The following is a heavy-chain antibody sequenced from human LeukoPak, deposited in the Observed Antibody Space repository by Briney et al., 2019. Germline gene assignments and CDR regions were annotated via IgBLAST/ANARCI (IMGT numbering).Heavy chain of an antibody. D-gene: IGHD5-12*01. CDR3: ARGSVGSGYDYGGY. CDR2: IYYGENT. J-gene: IGHJ4*02. CDR1: GGSISSGPYY. Sequence: SETLSLTCTVSGGSISSGPYYWGWIRQPPGKGLEWIGNIYYGENTYYNPSLKSRVTISIDTSKNQFSLKLSSVTAADTAVYYCARGSVGSGYDYGGYWGQGTLVTVSS. V-gene: IGHV4-39*01.